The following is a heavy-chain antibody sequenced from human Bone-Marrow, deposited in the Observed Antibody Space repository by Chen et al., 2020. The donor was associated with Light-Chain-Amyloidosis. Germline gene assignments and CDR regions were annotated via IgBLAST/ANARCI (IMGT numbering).Heavy chain of an antibody. CDR1: GYTFPNYW. J-gene: IGHJ4*02. D-gene: IGHD5-12*01. V-gene: IGHV5-51*01. Sequence: EVKREKSGPEVKKPGESLKISCKGSGYTFPNYWIGWVRQMPGKGLEWMGVIYPDDSDARYSPSFEGQVTISADNSSPPPSLPFPLLPPSSPSLYYCARRRDGYNFDYWGQGTLVTVSS. CDR3: ARRRDGYNFDY. CDR2: IYPDDSDA.